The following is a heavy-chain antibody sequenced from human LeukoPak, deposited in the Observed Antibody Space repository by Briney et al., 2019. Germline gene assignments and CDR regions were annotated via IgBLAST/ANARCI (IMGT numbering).Heavy chain of an antibody. D-gene: IGHD4-17*01. CDR3: ARDGYGDYAFGYYYYGMDV. CDR2: IYHSGST. J-gene: IGHJ6*02. V-gene: IGHV4-30-2*01. Sequence: PSQTLSLTCAVSGGSISSGGYSWSWIRQPPGKGLEWIGYIYHSGSTYYNPSLKSRVTISVDRSKNQFSLKLSSVTAADTAVYYCARDGYGDYAFGYYYYGMDVWGQGTTVTVSS. CDR1: GGSISSGGYS.